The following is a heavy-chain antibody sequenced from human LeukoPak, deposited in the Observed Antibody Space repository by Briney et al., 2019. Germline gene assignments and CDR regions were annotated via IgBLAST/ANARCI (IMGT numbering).Heavy chain of an antibody. CDR2: IYTSGST. Sequence: SETLSLTCTVSGGSICSYYWSWIRQPAGKGLEWIGRIYTSGSTNYSPYLKSRATMSVDTSKNQFSLNLTSVTAADTAVYYCARSVEMASRSFDCWGQGTLVTVSS. D-gene: IGHD5-12*01. J-gene: IGHJ4*02. CDR1: GGSICSYY. V-gene: IGHV4-4*07. CDR3: ARSVEMASRSFDC.